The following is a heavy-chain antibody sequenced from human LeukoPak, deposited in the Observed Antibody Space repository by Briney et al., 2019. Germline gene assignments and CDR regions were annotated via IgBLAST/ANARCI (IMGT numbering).Heavy chain of an antibody. CDR2: IIPIFGIA. V-gene: IGHV1-69*04. D-gene: IGHD3-22*01. J-gene: IGHJ4*02. Sequence: SVKVPCKASGGTFSSYAISWVRQAPGQGLEWMGRIIPIFGIANYAQKFQGRVTITADKSTSTAYMELSSLRSEDTAVYYCARGTYDSSGYYYGEIRFDYWGQGTLVTVSS. CDR3: ARGTYDSSGYYYGEIRFDY. CDR1: GGTFSSYA.